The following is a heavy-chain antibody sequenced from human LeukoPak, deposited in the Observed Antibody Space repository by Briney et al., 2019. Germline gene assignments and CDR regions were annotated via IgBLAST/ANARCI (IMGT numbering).Heavy chain of an antibody. D-gene: IGHD7-27*01. J-gene: IGHJ4*02. V-gene: IGHV4-39*01. CDR1: GGSISNRNYY. Sequence: SETLSLTCTVSGGSISNRNYYWAWIRQPPGKGLEWIGNIYYSGSTHYNASLNSRISMSIDTSKNQFSLKLSSVTAADTAVYYFARQGSWGVGYWGRGPLVTVSS. CDR2: IYYSGST. CDR3: ARQGSWGVGY.